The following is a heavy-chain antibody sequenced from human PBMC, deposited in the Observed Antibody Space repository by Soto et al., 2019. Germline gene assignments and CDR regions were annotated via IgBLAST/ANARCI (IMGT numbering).Heavy chain of an antibody. CDR2: ISYDGSNK. J-gene: IGHJ4*02. V-gene: IGHV3-30*18. CDR3: AKDGLVVDTAMDAERQDY. Sequence: GGSLRLSCAASGFTFSSYGMHWVRQAPGKGLEWVAVISYDGSNKYYADSVKGRFTISRDNSKNTLYLQMNSLRAEDTAVYYCAKDGLVVDTAMDAERQDYWGQGTLVTVSS. D-gene: IGHD5-18*01. CDR1: GFTFSSYG.